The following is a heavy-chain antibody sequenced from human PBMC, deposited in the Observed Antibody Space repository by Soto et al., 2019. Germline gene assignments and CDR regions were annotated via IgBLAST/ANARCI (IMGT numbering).Heavy chain of an antibody. CDR1: GFTFSVYG. CDR2: ISHEGSSK. Sequence: GGSLRLSCAASGFTFSVYGMHWVRQAPGKGLEWVAVISHEGSSKHYADSVQGRFTISRDNARNTVSLLMNSLRAEDTAIYYCAKTXTTSGVSSRGRGALLDSWGQGTLVTVSS. J-gene: IGHJ4*02. D-gene: IGHD3-3*01. V-gene: IGHV3-30*18. CDR3: AKTXTTSGVSSRGRGALLDS.